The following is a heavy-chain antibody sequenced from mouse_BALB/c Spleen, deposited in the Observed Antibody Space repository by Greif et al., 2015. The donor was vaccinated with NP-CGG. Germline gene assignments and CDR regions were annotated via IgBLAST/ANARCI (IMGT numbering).Heavy chain of an antibody. V-gene: IGHV1-69*02. CDR1: GYTFTSYW. J-gene: IGHJ1*01. Sequence: QVQLKQSGAELVRPGASVKLSCKASGYTFTSYWINWVKQRPGQGLEWIGNIYPSDSYTNYNQKFKDKATLTVDKSSSTAYMQLSSPTSEDSAVYCCTRWRNGNYVWYFDVWGAGTTVTVSS. CDR2: IYPSDSYT. D-gene: IGHD2-1*01. CDR3: TRWRNGNYVWYFDV.